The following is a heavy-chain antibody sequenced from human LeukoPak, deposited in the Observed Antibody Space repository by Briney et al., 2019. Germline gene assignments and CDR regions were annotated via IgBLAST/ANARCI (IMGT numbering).Heavy chain of an antibody. D-gene: IGHD2-21*02. J-gene: IGHJ6*02. CDR3: AKSADIVVVTANPYYYYYGMDV. CDR1: GLTFSSYA. CDR2: ISGSGGST. Sequence: GGSLRLSCAASGLTFSSYAMSWVCQAPGKGLEWVSAISGSGGSTYYADSVKGRFTISRDNSKNTLYLQMNSLRAEDTAVYYCAKSADIVVVTANPYYYYYGMDVWGQGTTVTVSS. V-gene: IGHV3-23*01.